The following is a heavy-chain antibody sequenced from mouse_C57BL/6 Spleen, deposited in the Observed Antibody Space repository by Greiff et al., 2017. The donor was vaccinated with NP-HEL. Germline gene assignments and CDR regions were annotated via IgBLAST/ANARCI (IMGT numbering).Heavy chain of an antibody. Sequence: VQLVESGPGLVAPSQSLSITCTVSGFSLTSYGVHWVRQPPGKGLEWLVVIWSDGSTTYNSALKSRLSISKDNSKSQVFLKMNSLQTDDTAMYYCARHGENYDYDDAMDYWGQGTSVTVSS. CDR3: ARHGENYDYDDAMDY. V-gene: IGHV2-6-1*01. D-gene: IGHD2-4*01. J-gene: IGHJ4*01. CDR2: IWSDGST. CDR1: GFSLTSYG.